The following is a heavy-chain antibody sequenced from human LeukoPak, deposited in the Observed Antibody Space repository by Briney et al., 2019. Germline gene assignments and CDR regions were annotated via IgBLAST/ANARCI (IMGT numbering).Heavy chain of an antibody. V-gene: IGHV4-59*12. D-gene: IGHD2-2*01. J-gene: IGHJ5*02. CDR1: GHFLTTYF. CDR3: TRDRAMPTAPGYWFDP. CDR2: IYYSETT. Sequence: SETLSLTCTLSGHFLTTYFGRWIRQPPGGGREWIGYIYYSETTNYNPPLKSRVTTSVDTSKSQVSLKLSSVTAADTAVYYCTRDRAMPTAPGYWFDPWGQGTLVTVSS.